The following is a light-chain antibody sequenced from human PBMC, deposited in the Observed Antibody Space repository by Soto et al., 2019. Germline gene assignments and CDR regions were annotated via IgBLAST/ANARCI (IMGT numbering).Light chain of an antibody. J-gene: IGKJ2*01. CDR3: QQYNSYSPVT. Sequence: DIQMTQSPSTLSASVGDRVTIACRASQSIGSWLAWYQQKPGKAPKLLIYKASNLESGVTSRFSGSGSGTEFTLTISSLQPVDFATYYCQQYNSYSPVTFGQGTKLEIK. CDR1: QSIGSW. V-gene: IGKV1-5*03. CDR2: KAS.